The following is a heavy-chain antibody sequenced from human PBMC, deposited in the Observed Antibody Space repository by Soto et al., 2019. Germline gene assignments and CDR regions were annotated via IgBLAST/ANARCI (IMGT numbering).Heavy chain of an antibody. D-gene: IGHD6-6*01. V-gene: IGHV1-3*01. CDR1: GYTFTSYA. Sequence: GASLKVSCKASGYTFTSYAMHWVRQAPGQRLEWMGWISAGNGNTKYSQKFQGRVTITRDTSASTAYMELSSLRSEDTAVYYCARAVSSSDPFDYWGQGTLVTVSS. J-gene: IGHJ4*02. CDR3: ARAVSSSDPFDY. CDR2: ISAGNGNT.